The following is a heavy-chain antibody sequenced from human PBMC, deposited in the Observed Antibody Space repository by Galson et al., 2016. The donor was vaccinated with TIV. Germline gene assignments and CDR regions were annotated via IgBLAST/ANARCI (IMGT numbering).Heavy chain of an antibody. Sequence: SLRLSCAASGLSVTDNSMTWVRQAPGQGLEWVALIYDDGKKMYADSVQGRFTISRDSSKNVLYLQMTSPRGDDTAVYSCARDRRHCGNECFLRYYYGMDVWGQGTAVTVSS. J-gene: IGHJ6*02. V-gene: IGHV3-66*02. CDR2: IYDDGKK. D-gene: IGHD2-21*01. CDR3: ARDRRHCGNECFLRYYYGMDV. CDR1: GLSVTDNS.